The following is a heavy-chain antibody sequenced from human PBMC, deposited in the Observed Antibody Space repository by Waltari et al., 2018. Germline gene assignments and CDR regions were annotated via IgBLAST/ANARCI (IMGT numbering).Heavy chain of an antibody. Sequence: EVQLVESGGGLVQPGGSLNLSCAACGFPLRGSALHWGRQASGKGLEWVGRVRSKANGFAIAYAASVEGRFIISRDDSKNTAYLQMNSLKAEDTAVYYCTSLEEVFLYYMNVWGKGTTVTISS. J-gene: IGHJ6*03. D-gene: IGHD3-3*01. CDR3: TSLEEVFLYYMNV. V-gene: IGHV3-73*02. CDR2: VRSKANGFAI. CDR1: GFPLRGSA.